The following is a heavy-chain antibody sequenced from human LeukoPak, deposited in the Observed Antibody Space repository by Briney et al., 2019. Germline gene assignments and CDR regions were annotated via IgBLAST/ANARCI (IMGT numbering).Heavy chain of an antibody. V-gene: IGHV1-69*05. J-gene: IGHJ4*02. CDR3: ARVVVVPAIKYYFDY. D-gene: IGHD2-2*01. Sequence: VASVKVSCKASGGTFSSYAISWVRQAPGQGLEWMGGIIPIFGIANYAQKFQGRVTITTDESTSTAYMELSSLRSEDTAVYYCARVVVVPAIKYYFDYWGQGTLVTVSS. CDR2: IIPIFGIA. CDR1: GGTFSSYA.